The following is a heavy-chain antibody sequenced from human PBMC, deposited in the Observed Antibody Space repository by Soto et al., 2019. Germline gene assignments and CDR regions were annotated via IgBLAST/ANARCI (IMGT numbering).Heavy chain of an antibody. CDR2: INPNSGGT. J-gene: IGHJ5*02. CDR3: ARADTAMPPRYSWFDP. Sequence: GASVKVSCKASGYTFTGYYMHWVRQAPGQGLEWMGWINPNSGGTNYAQKFQGWVTMTRDTSISTAYMELSRLRSDDTAVYYCARADTAMPPRYSWFDPWGQGTLVTVSS. D-gene: IGHD5-18*01. CDR1: GYTFTGYY. V-gene: IGHV1-2*04.